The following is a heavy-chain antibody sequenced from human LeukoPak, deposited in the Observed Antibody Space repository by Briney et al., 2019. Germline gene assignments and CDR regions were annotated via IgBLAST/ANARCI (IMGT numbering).Heavy chain of an antibody. CDR3: ARAPEAFSGYITDSGDY. CDR2: ISAYNGNT. J-gene: IGHJ4*02. D-gene: IGHD3-22*01. Sequence: ASVTVSCTASGGTFTSYAISWVRQAPGQGLEWMGWISAYNGNTNYAQKLQGRVTMTTDTSTSTAYMELRSLRSDDTAVYYCARAPEAFSGYITDSGDYWGQGTLVTVSS. CDR1: GGTFTSYA. V-gene: IGHV1-18*01.